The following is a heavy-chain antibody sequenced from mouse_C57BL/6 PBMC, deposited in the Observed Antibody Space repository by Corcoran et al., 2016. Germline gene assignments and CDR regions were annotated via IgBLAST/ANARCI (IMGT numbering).Heavy chain of an antibody. D-gene: IGHD4-1*01. J-gene: IGHJ2*01. CDR2: IYPGSGNT. V-gene: IGHV1-66*01. Sequence: QVQLQQSGPELVKPGASVKISCKASGYSFTSYYIHWVKQRPGQGLEWIGWIYPGSGNTKYNEKFKGKATLTADTSSSTSYMQRSSLTSEDSAVYYCARHSANWDYFDYWGQGTTLTVSS. CDR1: GYSFTSYY. CDR3: ARHSANWDYFDY.